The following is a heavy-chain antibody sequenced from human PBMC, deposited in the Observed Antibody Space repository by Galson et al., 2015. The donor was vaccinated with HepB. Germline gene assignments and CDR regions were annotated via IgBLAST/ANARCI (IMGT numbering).Heavy chain of an antibody. Sequence: SVKVSCKASGYSFTNYGITWVRQAPGQGLEWMGWISPYNGNTNYAQSFQGRVTMTTDTSTTTAFMELRGLRSDDTAVYYCAREEGVAVGTDTLDFWGQGTRLTVSS. D-gene: IGHD6-13*01. CDR2: ISPYNGNT. CDR1: GYSFTNYG. V-gene: IGHV1-18*01. J-gene: IGHJ4*02. CDR3: AREEGVAVGTDTLDF.